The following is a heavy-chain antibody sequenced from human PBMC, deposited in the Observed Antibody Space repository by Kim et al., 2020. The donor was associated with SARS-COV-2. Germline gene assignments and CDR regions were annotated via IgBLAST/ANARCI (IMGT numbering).Heavy chain of an antibody. J-gene: IGHJ6*02. D-gene: IGHD3-22*01. CDR2: IYSGGST. V-gene: IGHV3-66*01. Sequence: GGSLRLSCAASGFTVSSNYMSWVRQAPGKGLEWVSVIYSGGSTYYADSVKGRFTISRDNSKNTLYLQMNSLRAEDTAVYYCAREVTYYYDSSGYYYYGMDVWGQGTTVTVSS. CDR3: AREVTYYYDSSGYYYYGMDV. CDR1: GFTVSSNY.